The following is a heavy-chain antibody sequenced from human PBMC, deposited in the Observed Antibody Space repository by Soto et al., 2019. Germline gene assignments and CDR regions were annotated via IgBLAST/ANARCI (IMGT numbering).Heavy chain of an antibody. Sequence: GGSLRLSCTTSGFTFADYAVSWVRQAPGKGLEWVGFIRSKSYGGTTEYAASVKGRFTISRDDSKGIAYLQMDSLKTEDTAVYFCSRNVIAHFWGQGTLVTVSS. CDR3: SRNVIAHF. D-gene: IGHD2-21*01. V-gene: IGHV3-49*04. J-gene: IGHJ4*02. CDR1: GFTFADYA. CDR2: IRSKSYGGTT.